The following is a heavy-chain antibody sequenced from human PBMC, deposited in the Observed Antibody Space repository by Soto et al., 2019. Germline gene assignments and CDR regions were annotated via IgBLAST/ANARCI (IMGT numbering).Heavy chain of an antibody. Sequence: EVQLVEAGGVLQQPGRSLRLACAAAGFMFEGYAMHWGRQAPGKGLGWGSGISWVSGNTGYADSVRGRFTISRDNTKKSLYQQMNSLRIEDTALYYCAKDRDNRGWYEPFLDSCGQGTLVTVSS. V-gene: IGHV3-9*01. D-gene: IGHD6-19*01. J-gene: IGHJ4*02. CDR2: ISWVSGNT. CDR3: AKDRDNRGWYEPFLDS. CDR1: GFMFEGYA.